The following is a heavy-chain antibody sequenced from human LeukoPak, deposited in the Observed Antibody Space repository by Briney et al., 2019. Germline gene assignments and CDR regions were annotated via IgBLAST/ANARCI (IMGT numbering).Heavy chain of an antibody. D-gene: IGHD5-12*01. CDR1: GFTFSSFA. CDR3: ATKRWLREDFFDY. CDR2: ISDSGGST. J-gene: IGHJ4*02. V-gene: IGHV3-23*01. Sequence: GGSLRLSCAASGFTFSSFAMYRARQAPGKGLEWVSCISDSGGSTYYADSVKGRFTISRDNSKNTLYLQLNSLRAEDTAVYFCATKRWLREDFFDYWGQGTLVTVSS.